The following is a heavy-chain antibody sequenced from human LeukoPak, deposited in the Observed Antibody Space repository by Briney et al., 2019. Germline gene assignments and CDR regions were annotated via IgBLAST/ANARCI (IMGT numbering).Heavy chain of an antibody. V-gene: IGHV4-39*01. CDR3: ARHPELEYDSFYFDY. CDR1: GDSISSNSYY. J-gene: IGHJ4*02. D-gene: IGHD3-22*01. CDR2: IYYSGST. Sequence: PSETLSLTCTVSGDSISSNSYYWGWIRQSPGKGLEWIGSIYYSGSTYYNPSLKSRVTISVDTSKNQFSLKLSSVTAADTAVYYCARHPELEYDSFYFDYWGQGTLVTVSS.